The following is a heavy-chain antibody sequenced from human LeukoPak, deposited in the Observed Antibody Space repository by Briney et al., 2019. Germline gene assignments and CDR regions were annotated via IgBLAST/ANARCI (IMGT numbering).Heavy chain of an antibody. J-gene: IGHJ4*02. Sequence: GGSLRLSCAASGFTFSSYWMSWVRLAPGKGLEWVANIKQDGSKKYYVDSVKGRFTISRDNAKNSLYLQMNSLRAEDTAVYYCARADYDYVWGSYRQYYFDYWGQGTLVTVSS. D-gene: IGHD3-16*02. CDR1: GFTFSSYW. CDR2: IKQDGSKK. V-gene: IGHV3-7*01. CDR3: ARADYDYVWGSYRQYYFDY.